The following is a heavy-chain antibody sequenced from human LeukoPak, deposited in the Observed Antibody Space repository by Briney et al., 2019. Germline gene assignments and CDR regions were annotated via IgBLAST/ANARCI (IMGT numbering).Heavy chain of an antibody. CDR3: ASSTYYYDTSALRYYYYYAMDV. CDR1: GGSISSYY. J-gene: IGHJ6*02. CDR2: IYYSGST. D-gene: IGHD3-22*01. Sequence: PSETLSLTCTASGGSISSYYWSWIRQPPGKGLEWIGYIYYSGSTNYNPSLKSRVTISVDTSKNQFSLKLSSVTAADTAVYYCASSTYYYDTSALRYYYYYAMDVWGLGTTVTVSS. V-gene: IGHV4-59*01.